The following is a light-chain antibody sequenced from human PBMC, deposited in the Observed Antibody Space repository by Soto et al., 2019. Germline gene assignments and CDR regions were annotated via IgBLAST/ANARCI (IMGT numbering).Light chain of an antibody. CDR2: AAS. V-gene: IGKV1-39*01. CDR1: QSISSY. Sequence: DIQLPRSPPPRSTSVEDRVTITSRASQSISSYLIWHQQKPGKAPNLLIYAASSLRSGVPSRFSGSGSGTDFTLTISRLEPEDFAVYYCQQYGSSPWTFGQGTKVDIK. J-gene: IGKJ1*01. CDR3: QQYGSSPWT.